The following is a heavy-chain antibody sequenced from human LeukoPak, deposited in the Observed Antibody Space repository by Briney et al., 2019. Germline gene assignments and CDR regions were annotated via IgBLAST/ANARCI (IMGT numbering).Heavy chain of an antibody. CDR2: IYPGGSDT. V-gene: IGHV5-51*01. CDR3: ARHLGATVNTLYYFDY. CDR1: GYSFTSYW. Sequence: GESLKISCKGSGYSFTSYWIGWVRQMPGKGLEWMGIIYPGGSDTRYSPSFQGQVTISADKSISTAYLQWSSLKASDTAMYYCARHLGATVNTLYYFDYWGQGTLVTVSS. D-gene: IGHD4-17*01. J-gene: IGHJ4*02.